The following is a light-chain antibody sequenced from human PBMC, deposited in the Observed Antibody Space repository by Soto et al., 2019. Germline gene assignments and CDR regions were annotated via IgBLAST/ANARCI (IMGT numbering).Light chain of an antibody. CDR2: KAS. V-gene: IGKV1-5*03. CDR3: QHYNSYPFT. J-gene: IGKJ3*01. CDR1: QSISSW. Sequence: DMQMTQSPFTRSASVGDRVTITCRASQSISSWLAWYQQKPGKAPKLLIYKASSLESGVPSRFSGSGSGTEFTLTISSLQPDDFATYCCQHYNSYPFTFGPGTKVDIK.